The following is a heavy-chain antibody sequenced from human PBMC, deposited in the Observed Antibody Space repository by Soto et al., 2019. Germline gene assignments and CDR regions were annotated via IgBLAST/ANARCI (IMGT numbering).Heavy chain of an antibody. Sequence: QVQLVESGGGVVQPGRSLRLSCAASGFTFGSYAMHWVRQAPGKGLEWVAIISYDGRDKDYADSVKGRFTISRDNSQDTLFLQMSTLRAEDTAVYYCAKDGESLRPVNSFDYWGQGTPVTVSS. D-gene: IGHD5-12*01. CDR3: AKDGESLRPVNSFDY. CDR1: GFTFGSYA. CDR2: ISYDGRDK. J-gene: IGHJ4*02. V-gene: IGHV3-30*18.